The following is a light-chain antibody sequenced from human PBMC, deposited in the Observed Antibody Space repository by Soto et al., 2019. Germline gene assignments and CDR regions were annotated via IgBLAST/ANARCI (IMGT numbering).Light chain of an antibody. Sequence: QSVLTQPASVSGSPGQSITISCTGSSSDVGGYNHVSWHQQHPGKAPKLMIYEVSNRPSGVSNRSSGSKSGNTASLTISGLQAEDEADYYCSSYTTSTTRIIFGGGTKVTVL. CDR1: SSDVGGYNH. CDR3: SSYTTSTTRII. CDR2: EVS. V-gene: IGLV2-14*01. J-gene: IGLJ2*01.